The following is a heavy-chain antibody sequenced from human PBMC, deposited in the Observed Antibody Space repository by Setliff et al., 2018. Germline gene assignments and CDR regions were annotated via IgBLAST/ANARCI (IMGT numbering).Heavy chain of an antibody. CDR1: GGSISSYY. CDR2: IYTSGST. CDR3: ARGRRGYSYGSLGYYYYYMDV. J-gene: IGHJ6*03. V-gene: IGHV4-4*07. Sequence: PSETLSLTCTVSGGSISSYYWSWIRQPAGKGLEWIGRIYTSGSTNYNPSLKSRVTMSVDTSKNQFSLKLSSVTAADTAVYYCARGRRGYSYGSLGYYYYYMDVWGKGTTVTVSS. D-gene: IGHD5-18*01.